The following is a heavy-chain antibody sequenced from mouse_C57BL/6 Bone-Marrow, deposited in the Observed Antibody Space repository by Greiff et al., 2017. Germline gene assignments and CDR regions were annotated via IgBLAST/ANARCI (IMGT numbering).Heavy chain of an antibody. CDR1: GFTFSDYG. V-gene: IGHV5-17*01. Sequence: EVQRVESGGGLVKPGGSLKLSCAASGFTFSDYGMHWVRQAPEKGLEWVAYISSGSSTIYYADTVKGRFTFSRDNAKNTLFLQMTSLRSEDTAMYYCTRSVLYAMDYWGQGTSVTVSS. CDR3: TRSVLYAMDY. J-gene: IGHJ4*01. CDR2: ISSGSSTI.